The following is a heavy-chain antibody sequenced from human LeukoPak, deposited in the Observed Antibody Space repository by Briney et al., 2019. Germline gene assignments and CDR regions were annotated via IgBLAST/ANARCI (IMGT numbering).Heavy chain of an antibody. CDR2: ISTGSSHI. J-gene: IGHJ6*02. V-gene: IGHV3-21*01. CDR1: GFTFSSYS. CDR3: ARDRSPIAADGMDV. Sequence: PGGSLRLSCAASGFTFSSYSINWVRQAPGKGLEWVSSISTGSSHIYYADSVKGRFTISRDNAKNSLYLQMNSLRAEDTAVFYCARDRSPIAADGMDVWGRGTTVTVSS. D-gene: IGHD6-25*01.